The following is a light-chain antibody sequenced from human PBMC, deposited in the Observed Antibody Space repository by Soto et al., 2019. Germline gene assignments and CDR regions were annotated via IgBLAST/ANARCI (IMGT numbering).Light chain of an antibody. J-gene: IGKJ2*01. V-gene: IGKV2-30*02. CDR3: MKGTHLPYT. CDR2: NVS. CDR1: QSLVHSDGNSF. Sequence: DVVMTQSPLSLPVTLGQPASISCRSSQSLVHSDGNSFLHWFQQRPGQSPSRLIYNVSNRDAGVPDRFSVSGSDTDFTLKISRVEAEDVGIYYFMKGTHLPYTFGQGTQLEIK.